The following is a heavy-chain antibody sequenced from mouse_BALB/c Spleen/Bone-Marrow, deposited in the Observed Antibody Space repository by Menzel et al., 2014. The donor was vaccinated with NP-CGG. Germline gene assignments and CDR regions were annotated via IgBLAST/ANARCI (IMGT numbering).Heavy chain of an antibody. Sequence: QVQLKQSGPELVEPGASVKMSCKASGYTFTSYYTHWVKQRPGQGLEWIGWIYPGDGSTKYNEKFKGKTTLTADKSSSTAYMLLSSLTSEDSAIYFCARGGGMDYWGQGTSVTVSS. V-gene: IGHV1S56*01. CDR2: IYPGDGST. CDR3: ARGGGMDY. J-gene: IGHJ4*01. CDR1: GYTFTSYY.